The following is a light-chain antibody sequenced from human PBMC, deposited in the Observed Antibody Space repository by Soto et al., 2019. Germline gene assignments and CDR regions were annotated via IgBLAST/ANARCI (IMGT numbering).Light chain of an antibody. CDR2: DAS. CDR1: QSMNDW. V-gene: IGKV1-5*01. Sequence: DIQMTQSPSTLSASVGDRVTITCRASQSMNDWLAWYQQKPGKAPKVLIYDASSLQSGVPSRFSGSGSGTEFTLPIDSPQPDDVATYYCLRYNAFSQTFGQGTKVEI. CDR3: LRYNAFSQT. J-gene: IGKJ1*01.